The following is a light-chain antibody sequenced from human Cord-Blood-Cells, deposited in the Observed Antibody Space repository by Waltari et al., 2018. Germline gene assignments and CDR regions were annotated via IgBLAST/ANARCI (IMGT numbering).Light chain of an antibody. V-gene: IGKV3-11*01. CDR2: DAS. Sequence: EIVLTQSPATLSLSPGEGATLSCRASQSVSSYLAWYQQKPGQAPRLPIYDASNRATGIPARFSGSGFGTDFTLTISSLEPEDFAVYYCQQRSNWPPLTFGGGTKVEIK. CDR1: QSVSSY. CDR3: QQRSNWPPLT. J-gene: IGKJ4*01.